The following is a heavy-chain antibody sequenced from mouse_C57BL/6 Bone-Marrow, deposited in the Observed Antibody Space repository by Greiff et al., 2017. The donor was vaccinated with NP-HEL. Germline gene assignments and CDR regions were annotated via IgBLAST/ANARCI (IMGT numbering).Heavy chain of an antibody. CDR1: GFTFSDYY. D-gene: IGHD2-5*01. CDR3: SRQGSNQYCYAMDY. V-gene: IGHV5-12*01. Sequence: EVQLVESGGGLVQPGGSLKLSCAASGFTFSDYYMYWVRQTPGKRLEWVAYISNGGGSTYYPETLKGRFTISGDNAKNTLYLQMSRLKSEDSAMYYCSRQGSNQYCYAMDYWGQGTSVTVSA. J-gene: IGHJ4*01. CDR2: ISNGGGST.